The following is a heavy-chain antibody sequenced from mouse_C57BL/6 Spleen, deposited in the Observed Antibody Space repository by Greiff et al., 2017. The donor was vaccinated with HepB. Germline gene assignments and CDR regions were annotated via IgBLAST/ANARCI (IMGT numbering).Heavy chain of an antibody. Sequence: VQLQQPGAELVRPGTSVKLSCKASGYTFTSYWMHWVKQRPGQGLEWIGVIDPSDSYTNYNQKFKGKATLTVDTSSSTAYMQLSSLTSEDSAVYYCARGGSPLRAMDYWGQGTSVTVSS. V-gene: IGHV1-59*01. D-gene: IGHD2-12*01. CDR2: IDPSDSYT. CDR1: GYTFTSYW. J-gene: IGHJ4*01. CDR3: ARGGSPLRAMDY.